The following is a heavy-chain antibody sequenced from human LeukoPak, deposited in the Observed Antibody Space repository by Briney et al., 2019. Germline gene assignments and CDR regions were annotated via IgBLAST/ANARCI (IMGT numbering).Heavy chain of an antibody. V-gene: IGHV3-30*02. Sequence: GGSLRLSCAASGFTFSSYGMHWVRQAPGKGLEWVAFIRYDGSNKYYADSVKGRFTISRDNSKNTLYLQMNSLRAEDTAVYYCAKRIGANWNDADYWGQGTLVTVSS. D-gene: IGHD1-1*01. CDR3: AKRIGANWNDADY. J-gene: IGHJ4*02. CDR2: IRYDGSNK. CDR1: GFTFSSYG.